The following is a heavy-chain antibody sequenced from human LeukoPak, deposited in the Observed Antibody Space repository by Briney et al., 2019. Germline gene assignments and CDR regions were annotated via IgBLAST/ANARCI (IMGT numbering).Heavy chain of an antibody. CDR2: IFHSGTT. J-gene: IGHJ4*02. CDR3: ATSSSNWRYYFDN. Sequence: PSETLSLTCSVSNGSISRSSYFWGWIRQPPGKGLEWIGSIFHSGTTYYNPSLKSRVTISVDTSKNHFSLKLTSVTAADTAAYFCATSSSNWRYYFDNWGQGTLVSASS. D-gene: IGHD2-2*01. CDR1: NGSISRSSYF. V-gene: IGHV4-39*02.